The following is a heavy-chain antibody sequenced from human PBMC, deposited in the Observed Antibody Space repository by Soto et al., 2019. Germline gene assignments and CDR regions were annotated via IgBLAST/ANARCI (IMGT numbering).Heavy chain of an antibody. J-gene: IGHJ6*02. V-gene: IGHV1-69*10. CDR3: ASSYCSSTSCYLSDYYYYYGMDV. D-gene: IGHD2-2*01. Sequence: ASVKVSCKASGGTFSSYAISWVRQAPGQGLEWMGGIIPILGIANYAQKFQGRVTITADKSTSTAYMELSSLRSEDTAVYYCASSYCSSTSCYLSDYYYYYGMDVWGQGTTVTVSS. CDR2: IIPILGIA. CDR1: GGTFSSYA.